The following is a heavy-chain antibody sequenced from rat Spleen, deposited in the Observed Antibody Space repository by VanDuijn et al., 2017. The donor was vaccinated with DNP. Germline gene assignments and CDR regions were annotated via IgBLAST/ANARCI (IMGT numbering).Heavy chain of an antibody. CDR3: IRWNSGHFDY. CDR2: ISTGGGNT. D-gene: IGHD4-3*01. Sequence: EVQLVESGGSLLQPGGSLRLSCATSGFAFSDYYMAWVRQAPTKGLEWVASISTGGGNTYYRDSVKGRFTISRDNAKSTLYLQMNSLRSEDMATYYCIRWNSGHFDYWGQGVMVTVSS. J-gene: IGHJ2*01. V-gene: IGHV5S23*01. CDR1: GFAFSDYY.